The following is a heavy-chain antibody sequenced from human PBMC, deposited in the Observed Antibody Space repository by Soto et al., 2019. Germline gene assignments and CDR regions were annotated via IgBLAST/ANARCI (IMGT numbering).Heavy chain of an antibody. CDR2: ISGSGGST. J-gene: IGHJ4*02. CDR3: AKDQTVLRFLETSYYFDY. CDR1: GFTFSSYA. V-gene: IGHV3-23*01. D-gene: IGHD3-3*01. Sequence: GGSLRLSCAASGFTFSSYAMSWVRQAPGKGLGWVSAISGSGGSTYYADSVKGRFTISRDNSKNTLYLQMNSLRAEDTAVYYCAKDQTVLRFLETSYYFDYWGQGTLVTVSS.